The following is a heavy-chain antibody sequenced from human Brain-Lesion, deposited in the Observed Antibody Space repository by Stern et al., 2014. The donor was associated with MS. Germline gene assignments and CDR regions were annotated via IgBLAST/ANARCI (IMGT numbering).Heavy chain of an antibody. D-gene: IGHD2-15*01. CDR1: GGSVSSTSYA. CDR3: AGEEDIRYCSGGSCTGNWFDP. V-gene: IGHV4-39*01. J-gene: IGHJ5*02. CDR2: IYYSGNP. Sequence: LVESGPGLVKPSETLSLTCTVAGGSVSSTSYAWAWIRQPPGKGLEWIGTIYYSGNPYSSPPLKSPLTISLATSKNQFSLQLRSVTAADTAVYYCAGEEDIRYCSGGSCTGNWFDPWGQGTLVTVSS.